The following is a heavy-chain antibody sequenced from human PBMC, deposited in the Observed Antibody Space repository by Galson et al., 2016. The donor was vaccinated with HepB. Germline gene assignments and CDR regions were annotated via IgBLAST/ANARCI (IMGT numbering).Heavy chain of an antibody. CDR3: AGVGASWYSSSWSAYFVY. CDR1: GFTFSRYW. J-gene: IGHJ4*02. V-gene: IGHV3-7*04. CDR2: IKEDGREE. D-gene: IGHD6-13*01. Sequence: SLRLSCAASGFTFSRYWMGWVRQAPGKGLEWVANIKEDGREEYYVDSVKGRFAISRDNAKNSLYLQMNSLRAEDTAVYYCAGVGASWYSSSWSAYFVYWGQGTLVTVSS.